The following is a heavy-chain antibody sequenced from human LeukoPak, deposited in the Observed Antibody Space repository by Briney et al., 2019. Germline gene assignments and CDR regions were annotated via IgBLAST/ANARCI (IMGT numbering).Heavy chain of an antibody. J-gene: IGHJ4*02. D-gene: IGHD3-22*01. CDR3: ARAVLYYYDSSGYFDY. CDR1: GFTFSSYA. V-gene: IGHV3-30*04. Sequence: GGSLRLTCAASGFTFSSYAMHWVRQAPGKGLEWVAVISYDGSNKYYADSVKGRFTISRDNSKNTLYLQMNSLRAEDTAVYYCARAVLYYYDSSGYFDYWGQGTLVTVSS. CDR2: ISYDGSNK.